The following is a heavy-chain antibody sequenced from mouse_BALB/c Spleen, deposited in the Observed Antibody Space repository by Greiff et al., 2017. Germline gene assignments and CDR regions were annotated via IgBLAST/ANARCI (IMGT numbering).Heavy chain of an antibody. CDR2: ISCYNGAT. Sequence: LVKTGASVEISCKASGYSFTGYYMHWVKQSHGKSLEWIGYISCYNGATSYNQKFKGKATFTVDTSSSTAYMQFNSLTSEDSAVYYCARGDIYYGYYAMDYWGQGTSVTVSS. V-gene: IGHV1S34*01. D-gene: IGHD1-2*01. J-gene: IGHJ4*01. CDR1: GYSFTGYY. CDR3: ARGDIYYGYYAMDY.